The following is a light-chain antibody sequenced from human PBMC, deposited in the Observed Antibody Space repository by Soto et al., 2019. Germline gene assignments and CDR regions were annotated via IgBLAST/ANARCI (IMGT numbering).Light chain of an antibody. CDR1: TSDVGGHNF. J-gene: IGLJ3*02. Sequence: QSALTQPASVSGSPGESITISCSGTTSDVGGHNFVSWFQQHPGKAPKMMIYAVDQRPSGVSIRFSGSKSGNTASLTISGLQTEDEADYYCSSYTRSSIWVFGGGTKPTVL. CDR2: AVD. V-gene: IGLV2-14*01. CDR3: SSYTRSSIWV.